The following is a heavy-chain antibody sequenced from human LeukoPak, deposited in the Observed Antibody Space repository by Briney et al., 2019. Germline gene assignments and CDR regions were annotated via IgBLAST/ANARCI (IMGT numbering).Heavy chain of an antibody. D-gene: IGHD3-10*01. Sequence: GGSLRLSCAASGFAFSSYEMNWVRQAPGKEPEWVSLVSTGGSIMYYADSVRGRFTVSRDNAKNSLYLQMNNLRADDTAIYYCARWGPNLVRGPMRYYYMHVWGRGTTVTISS. CDR3: ARWGPNLVRGPMRYYYMHV. CDR1: GFAFSSYE. J-gene: IGHJ6*03. CDR2: VSTGGSIM. V-gene: IGHV3-48*03.